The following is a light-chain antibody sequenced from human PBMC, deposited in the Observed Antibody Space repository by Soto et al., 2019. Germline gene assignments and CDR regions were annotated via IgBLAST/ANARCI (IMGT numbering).Light chain of an antibody. V-gene: IGKV1-6*01. CDR2: STS. CDR3: LQDYSYPFT. J-gene: IGKJ4*01. CDR1: QPITND. Sequence: IPMTQSPSTLSASVGDRVTITCRASQPITNDLGWFQQKPGKAPKLLIYSTSTLQSGVPSRFSGSGSGTDFSLTISSLQPEDFATYFCLQDYSYPFTFGGETKVEIK.